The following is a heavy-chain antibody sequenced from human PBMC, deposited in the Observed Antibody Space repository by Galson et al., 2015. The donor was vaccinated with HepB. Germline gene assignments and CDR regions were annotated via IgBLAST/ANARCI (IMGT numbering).Heavy chain of an antibody. CDR2: INHSGST. V-gene: IGHV4-34*01. D-gene: IGHD6-13*01. CDR1: GGSFSGYY. CDR3: ARDRSAAGKRNWFDP. Sequence: ETLSLTCAVYGGSFSGYYWSWIRQPPGKGLEWIGEINHSGSTNYNPSLKSRVTISVDTSKNQFSLKLSSVTAADTAVYYCARDRSAAGKRNWFDPWGQGTLVTVSS. J-gene: IGHJ5*02.